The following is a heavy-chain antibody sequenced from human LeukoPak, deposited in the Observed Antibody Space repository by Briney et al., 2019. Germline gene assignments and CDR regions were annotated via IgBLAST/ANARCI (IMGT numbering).Heavy chain of an antibody. CDR2: INAGNGNT. J-gene: IGHJ5*02. D-gene: IGHD3-22*01. CDR3: ARDPDSSGYFGWFDP. Sequence: ASVKVSCKASGYTFTSYAMHWVRQGPGQRLEWMGWINAGNGNTKYSQKFQGRVTITRDTSASTAYMELSSLRSEDTAVYYCARDPDSSGYFGWFDPWGQGTLVTVSS. CDR1: GYTFTSYA. V-gene: IGHV1-3*01.